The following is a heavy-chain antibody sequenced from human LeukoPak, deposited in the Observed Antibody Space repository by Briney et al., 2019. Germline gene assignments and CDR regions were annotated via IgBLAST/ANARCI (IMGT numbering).Heavy chain of an antibody. V-gene: IGHV4-59*08. Sequence: SSETLSLTCTVSGGSISSYYWSWIRQPPGKGLEWIGYIYYSGSTNYNPSLKSRVTISVDTSKNQFSLKLSSVTAADTAVYYCARQKMTNFDYWGQGTLVTVSS. D-gene: IGHD5-24*01. CDR2: IYYSGST. CDR3: ARQKMTNFDY. J-gene: IGHJ4*02. CDR1: GGSISSYY.